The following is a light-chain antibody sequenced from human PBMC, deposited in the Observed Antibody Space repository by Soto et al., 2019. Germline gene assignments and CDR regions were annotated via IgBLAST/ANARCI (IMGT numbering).Light chain of an antibody. J-gene: IGLJ3*02. V-gene: IGLV2-14*01. CDR1: SGDVGGYKY. CDR2: EVS. CDR3: TSYSRYRVLV. Sequence: LTQPASVSGSPGQSITISCTGTSGDVGGYKYVSWYQQHPGKAPKLIIFEVSNRPSGVSDRFSGSNSGNTASLTISGLQAEDEADYYCTSYSRYRVLVFGGGTKVTVL.